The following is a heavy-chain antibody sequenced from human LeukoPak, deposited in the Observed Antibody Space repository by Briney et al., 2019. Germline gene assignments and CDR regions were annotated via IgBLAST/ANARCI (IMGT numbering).Heavy chain of an antibody. Sequence: PSETLSLTCAVCGGSFSGYYWSWIRQPPGKGLEWIGEINHSGSINYNPSLKSRVTISVDTSKNQFSLKLSSVTAADTAVYYCARGKMATKRRYFDYWGQGTLVTVSS. CDR3: ARGKMATKRRYFDY. D-gene: IGHD5-24*01. CDR2: INHSGSI. CDR1: GGSFSGYY. V-gene: IGHV4-34*01. J-gene: IGHJ4*02.